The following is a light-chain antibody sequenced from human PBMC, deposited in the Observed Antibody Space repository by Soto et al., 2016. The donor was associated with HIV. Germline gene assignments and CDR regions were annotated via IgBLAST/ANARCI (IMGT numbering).Light chain of an antibody. CDR3: QQYYSTPRT. V-gene: IGKV1-NL1*01. CDR1: QGISNS. CDR2: AAS. Sequence: DIQMTQSPSSLSASVGDRVTITCRASQGISNSLAWYQQKPGKAPKLLLYAASRLESGVPSRLSGSGSGTDYTLTISSLQPEDFATYYCQQYYSTPRTFGPRDQGGNQT. J-gene: IGKJ1*01.